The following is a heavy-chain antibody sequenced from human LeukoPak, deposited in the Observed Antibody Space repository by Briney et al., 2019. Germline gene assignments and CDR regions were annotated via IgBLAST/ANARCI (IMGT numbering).Heavy chain of an antibody. CDR2: ILYGGSDQ. J-gene: IGHJ4*02. CDR3: AKAPYGSGSNLVDY. V-gene: IGHV3-30*04. CDR1: GFTFSTYA. Sequence: GGSLRLSCVTSGFTFSTYAVHWVRQAPGKGLEWVADILYGGSDQYYADSVKGRFTISRDDSKNTLYLHISSLRAEDTAVYYCAKAPYGSGSNLVDYWGQGTLVTVSS. D-gene: IGHD3-10*01.